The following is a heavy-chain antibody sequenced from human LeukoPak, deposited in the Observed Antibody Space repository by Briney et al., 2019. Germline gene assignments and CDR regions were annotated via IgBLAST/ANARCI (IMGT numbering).Heavy chain of an antibody. J-gene: IGHJ4*02. Sequence: NPSETLSLTCTVSGVSISNSSYYWGWIRQPPGKGLEWIGSIYYSGSTFYNPSLKSRVTISVDTSKNQFSLKLSSVTAADTAVYYCAREGGYSYGDAPLHFDYWGQGTLVTVSS. V-gene: IGHV4-39*07. CDR1: GVSISNSSYY. CDR3: AREGGYSYGDAPLHFDY. D-gene: IGHD5-18*01. CDR2: IYYSGST.